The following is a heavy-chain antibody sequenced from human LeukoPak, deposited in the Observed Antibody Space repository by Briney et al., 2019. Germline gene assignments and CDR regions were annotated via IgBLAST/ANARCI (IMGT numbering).Heavy chain of an antibody. CDR3: AGARGYDKGPFDY. D-gene: IGHD5-12*01. Sequence: PSGTLSLTCAVSGGSISSDNWWSWVRQPPGKGLEWIGESYQSGSPNYNSSLKSRVTISVDKSKNQFSLKLSSVTAADTAVYYCAGARGYDKGPFDYWGQGTLVTVSS. V-gene: IGHV4-4*02. J-gene: IGHJ4*02. CDR2: SYQSGSP. CDR1: GGSISSDNW.